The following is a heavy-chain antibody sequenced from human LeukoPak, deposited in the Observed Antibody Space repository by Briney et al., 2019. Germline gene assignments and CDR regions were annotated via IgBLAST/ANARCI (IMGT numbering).Heavy chain of an antibody. J-gene: IGHJ5*02. D-gene: IGHD1-1*01. CDR2: IKQDGSEK. Sequence: GGSLRLSCTASRFFSSYWMSWVRQAPGKGLEWVANIKQDGSEKYYVDSVKGRFTIPRDNTKNSLYLQMNSLRAEDTAVYYCARGRSITTTGNYWFDPWGQGTLVTVSS. V-gene: IGHV3-7*01. CDR1: RFFSSYW. CDR3: ARGRSITTTGNYWFDP.